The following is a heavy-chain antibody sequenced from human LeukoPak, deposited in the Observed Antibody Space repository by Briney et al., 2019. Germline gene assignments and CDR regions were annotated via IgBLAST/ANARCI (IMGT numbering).Heavy chain of an antibody. J-gene: IGHJ4*02. Sequence: GGSLRLSCTVSGFTVSSNSMSWVRQAPGKGLEWVANIKQDGSEKYYVDSVKGRFTISRDNAKNSLYLQMNSLRAEDTAVYYCARDSSGWYFDYWGQGTLVTVSS. CDR3: ARDSSGWYFDY. CDR2: IKQDGSEK. D-gene: IGHD6-19*01. CDR1: GFTVSSNS. V-gene: IGHV3-7*01.